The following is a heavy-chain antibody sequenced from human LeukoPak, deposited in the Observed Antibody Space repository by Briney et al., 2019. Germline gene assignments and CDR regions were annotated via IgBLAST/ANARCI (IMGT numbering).Heavy chain of an antibody. CDR3: ARDATIAADQFDY. Sequence: ASVTVSCKASGYTFTGYYMHWVRQAPGQGLEWMGWINPNSGGTNYAQKFQGRVTMTRDTSISTAYMELSRLRSDDTAVYYCARDATIAADQFDYWGQGTLVTVSS. V-gene: IGHV1-2*02. CDR1: GYTFTGYY. D-gene: IGHD6-13*01. CDR2: INPNSGGT. J-gene: IGHJ4*02.